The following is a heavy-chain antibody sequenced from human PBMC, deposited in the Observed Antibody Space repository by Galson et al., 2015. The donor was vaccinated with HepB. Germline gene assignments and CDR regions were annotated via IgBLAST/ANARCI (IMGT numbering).Heavy chain of an antibody. V-gene: IGHV1-2*02. CDR2: INPNSGGT. J-gene: IGHJ4*02. CDR3: ARVGRRYFDWLDEGRFYYFDY. Sequence: SVKVSCKASGYTFTGYYMHWVRQAPGQGLEWVGWINPNSGGTNYAQKFQGRVTMTRDTSISTAYMELSRLRSDDTAVYYCARVGRRYFDWLDEGRFYYFDYWGQGTLVTVSS. CDR1: GYTFTGYY. D-gene: IGHD3-9*01.